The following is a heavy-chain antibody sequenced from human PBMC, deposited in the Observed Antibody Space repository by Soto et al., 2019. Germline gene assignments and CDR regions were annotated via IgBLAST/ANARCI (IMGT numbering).Heavy chain of an antibody. J-gene: IGHJ4*02. Sequence: QVQLQQWGAGLLKPSETLSLTCAVYGGSFSGYYWSWIRQPPGKGLEWIGEINHSGSTNYNPSLKSRVTISVDTSKNQFSLKLSSVTAADTAVYYCARGRPTSRYNYWGQGTLVTVSS. V-gene: IGHV4-34*01. CDR2: INHSGST. D-gene: IGHD1-1*01. CDR3: ARGRPTSRYNY. CDR1: GGSFSGYY.